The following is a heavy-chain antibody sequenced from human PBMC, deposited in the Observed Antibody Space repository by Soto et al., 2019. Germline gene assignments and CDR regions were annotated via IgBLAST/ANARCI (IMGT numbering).Heavy chain of an antibody. V-gene: IGHV3-23*01. CDR3: AKDRRTDASPDWYFDL. CDR1: GFTFSSYA. Sequence: EVQLLESGGGLVQPGGSLRLSCAASGFTFSSYAMSWVRQAPGKGLEWVSAISGSGGSTYYADSAKGRFTISRDNSKNTLYLQMNSLRAEDTAVYYCAKDRRTDASPDWYFDLWGRGTLVTVSS. J-gene: IGHJ2*01. CDR2: ISGSGGST. D-gene: IGHD6-6*01.